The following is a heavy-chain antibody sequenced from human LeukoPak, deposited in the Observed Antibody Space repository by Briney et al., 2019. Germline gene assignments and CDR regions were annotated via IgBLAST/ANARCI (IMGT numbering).Heavy chain of an antibody. J-gene: IGHJ4*02. CDR2: ISSSSSTI. D-gene: IGHD5-18*01. Sequence: GSLRLSCAASGFTFSSYEMNWVRQAPGKGLEWVSYISSSSSTIYYADSVKGRFTISRDNAKNSLYLQMNSLRAEDTAVYYCACTAWIQLWQGGYYFDYWGQGTLVTVSS. V-gene: IGHV3-48*03. CDR3: ACTAWIQLWQGGYYFDY. CDR1: GFTFSSYE.